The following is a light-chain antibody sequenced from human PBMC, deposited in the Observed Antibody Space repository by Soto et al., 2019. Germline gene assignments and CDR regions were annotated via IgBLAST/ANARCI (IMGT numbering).Light chain of an antibody. CDR3: SSYTTSSTL. CDR1: SSDVGGYNY. J-gene: IGLJ1*01. CDR2: DVS. V-gene: IGLV2-14*01. Sequence: QSVLTQPASVSGSPGQSITISCTGTSSDVGGYNYVSWYQQHPGKAPELMVYDVSNRPSGVSNRFSGSKSGNTASLTISRLQAEDEADYYCSSYTTSSTLFGTGTKVTVL.